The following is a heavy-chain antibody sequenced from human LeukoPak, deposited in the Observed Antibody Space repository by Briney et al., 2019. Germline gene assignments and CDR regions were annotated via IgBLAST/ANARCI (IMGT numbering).Heavy chain of an antibody. J-gene: IGHJ4*02. CDR3: ASAQD. CDR2: IKEDGTEK. Sequence: GGSLRLSCAASGFTFSSNWMSWVRQAPGKGLEWVANIKEDGTEKYYVDSVKGRFTISRDNAKNSLSLQMSSLRAEDTAVYYCASAQDWGQGTLVTVSS. V-gene: IGHV3-7*03. CDR1: GFTFSSNW.